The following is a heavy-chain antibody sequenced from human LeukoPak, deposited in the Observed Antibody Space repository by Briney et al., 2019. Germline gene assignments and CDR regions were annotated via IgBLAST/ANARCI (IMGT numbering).Heavy chain of an antibody. D-gene: IGHD6-25*01. V-gene: IGHV3-21*01. CDR1: GFTFSSFS. CDR2: ISGSSKYI. CDR3: ARDFSPGQRFYFDY. Sequence: PGGSLRLSCAASGFTFSSFSMSWVRQAPGKGLEWVSSISGSSKYIYYADSVKGRFTISRDNAKNSLYLQMNSLRDEDTAVYYCARDFSPGQRFYFDYWGQGTLVTVSS. J-gene: IGHJ4*02.